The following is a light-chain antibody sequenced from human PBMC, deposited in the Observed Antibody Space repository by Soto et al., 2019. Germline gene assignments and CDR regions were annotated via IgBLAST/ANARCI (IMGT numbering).Light chain of an antibody. CDR1: QSVSSK. CDR3: QQYNNWPLT. J-gene: IGKJ4*01. Sequence: EIVMTQSPVTLSLSPGERATLSCRASQSVSSKLAWYQQTPGQAPRLLISGASTRADGVPGRFSGSGSGTEFPLTITSLQSEDFAVYYCQQYNNWPLTFGGGTKVEIK. V-gene: IGKV3-15*01. CDR2: GAS.